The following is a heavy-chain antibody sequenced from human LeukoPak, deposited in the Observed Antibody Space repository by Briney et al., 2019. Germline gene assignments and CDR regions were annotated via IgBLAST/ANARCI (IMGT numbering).Heavy chain of an antibody. CDR1: GFTFTSYS. CDR3: ARDLGWGFDY. Sequence: PGGSLRLSCVASGFTFTSYSMNWVRQAPGKGLEWISYIVSSSTTMYYADSVKGRFTISRDNAKNSLFLQMNSLRDEDTAVYYCARDLGWGFDYWGQGTLVTVSS. V-gene: IGHV3-48*02. J-gene: IGHJ4*02. D-gene: IGHD3-16*01. CDR2: IVSSSTTM.